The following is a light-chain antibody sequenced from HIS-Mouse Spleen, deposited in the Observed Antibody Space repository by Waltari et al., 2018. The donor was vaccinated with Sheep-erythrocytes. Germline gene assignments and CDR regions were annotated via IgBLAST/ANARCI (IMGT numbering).Light chain of an antibody. CDR2: QDR. CDR1: KLGDKY. Sequence: SYELTQPPSVSVSPGQTASITCSGAKLGDKYACWYQQKPGQSPVLVIYQDRKRPSGIPERLSGSNSGNTATLTISGTQAMDEADYYCQAWDSSTVVFGGGTKLTVL. J-gene: IGLJ2*01. V-gene: IGLV3-1*01. CDR3: QAWDSSTVV.